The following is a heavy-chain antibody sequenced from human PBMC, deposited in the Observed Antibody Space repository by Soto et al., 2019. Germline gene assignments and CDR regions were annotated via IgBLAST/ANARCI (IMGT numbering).Heavy chain of an antibody. CDR1: GGSVGSGAYY. CDR3: ARHDYSDRTFDI. Sequence: PSETLSLTWTVSGGSVGSGAYYWSWIRQPPGNALEWIGYIQYSGGTNYNSSLKSRVTISVDRSRNQFSLKLTSVTAADTAFYYCARHDYSDRTFDIWGQGTMVTVSS. D-gene: IGHD3-22*01. CDR2: IQYSGGT. J-gene: IGHJ3*02. V-gene: IGHV4-61*08.